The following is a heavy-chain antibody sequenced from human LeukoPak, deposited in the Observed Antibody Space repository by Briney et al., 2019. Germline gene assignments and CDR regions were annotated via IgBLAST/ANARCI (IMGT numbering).Heavy chain of an antibody. CDR3: ARVPSLSSIAALQANWFDP. V-gene: IGHV4-39*07. D-gene: IGHD6-6*01. CDR2: IYHSGST. CDR1: GGSISSSSYY. Sequence: PSETLSLTCTVSGGSISSSSYYWGWIRQPPGKGLEWIGSIYHSGSTYYNPSLKSRVTISVDTSKNQFSLKLSSVTAADTAVYYCARVPSLSSIAALQANWFDPWGQGTLVTVSS. J-gene: IGHJ5*02.